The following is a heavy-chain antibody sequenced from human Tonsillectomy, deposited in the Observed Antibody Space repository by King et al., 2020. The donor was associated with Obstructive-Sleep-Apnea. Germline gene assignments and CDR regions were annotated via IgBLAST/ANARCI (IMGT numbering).Heavy chain of an antibody. CDR1: GFTFSSYG. Sequence: VQLVESGGGVVQPGRSLRLSCAASGFTFSSYGMHWVRQAPGKGLEWVAVISYAGSYEYYADSMKGRFTISRDNSKNTLYLQMNSLRAEDTAVYYCAKDSPGYSGYDQKSPDYWGQGTLVTVSS. CDR3: AKDSPGYSGYDQKSPDY. J-gene: IGHJ4*02. CDR2: ISYAGSYE. V-gene: IGHV3-30*18. D-gene: IGHD5-12*01.